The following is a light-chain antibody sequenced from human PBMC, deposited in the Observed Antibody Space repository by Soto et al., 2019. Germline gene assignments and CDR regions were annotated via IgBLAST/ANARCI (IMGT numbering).Light chain of an antibody. CDR1: QSISSN. J-gene: IGKJ3*01. CDR2: GAS. CDR3: QQYNNWPFT. V-gene: IGKV3-15*01. Sequence: EIVMTQSPATLSVSPGERATLSCRASQSISSNLAWYQQKPGQAPRVLIYGASTRATGIPATFSGSGSGTEFTLTISRLQSEDFAVYYCQQYNNWPFTFGPGTKVDIK.